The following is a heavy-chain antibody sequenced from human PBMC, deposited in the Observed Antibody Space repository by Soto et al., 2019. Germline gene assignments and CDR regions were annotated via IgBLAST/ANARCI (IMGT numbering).Heavy chain of an antibody. V-gene: IGHV3-73*01. Sequence: PRRSVRLTRAASVFTFTGCGMHSALQSSGKGLQCVSHIRSKANSYATAYAASVKGRFTISRDDSNNTAYLQINTLKTVDTAVYYCTRRSGEMAGWAQGTLVTISS. CDR3: TRRSGEMAG. CDR2: IRSKANSYAT. D-gene: IGHD6-19*01. J-gene: IGHJ4*02. CDR1: VFTFTGCG.